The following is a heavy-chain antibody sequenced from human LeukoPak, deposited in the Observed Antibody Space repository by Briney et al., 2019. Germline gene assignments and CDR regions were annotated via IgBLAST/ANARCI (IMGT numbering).Heavy chain of an antibody. CDR2: IYTSGST. V-gene: IGHV4-61*02. Sequence: SETLSLTCTVSGGSISSGSYYWSWIRQPAGKGLGWIGRIYTSGSTNYNPSLKSRVTISVDTSKNQFSLKLSSVTAADTAVYYCARAHYDILTGYYSSFDYWGQGTLVTVSS. J-gene: IGHJ4*02. D-gene: IGHD3-9*01. CDR3: ARAHYDILTGYYSSFDY. CDR1: GGSISSGSYY.